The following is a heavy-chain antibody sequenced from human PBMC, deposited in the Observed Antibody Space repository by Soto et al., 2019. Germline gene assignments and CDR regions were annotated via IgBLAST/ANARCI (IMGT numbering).Heavy chain of an antibody. CDR3: ARHVKVPGTRDGYNFPPYYYGMDV. Sequence: GESLKISCKGSGYSFTSYWIGWVRQMPGKGLEWKGIIYPGDSDTRYSPSFQGQVTISADKSISTAYLQWSSLKASDTAMYYCARHVKVPGTRDGYNFPPYYYGMDVWGQGTTVTVS. CDR2: IYPGDSDT. V-gene: IGHV5-51*01. J-gene: IGHJ6*02. D-gene: IGHD5-12*01. CDR1: GYSFTSYW.